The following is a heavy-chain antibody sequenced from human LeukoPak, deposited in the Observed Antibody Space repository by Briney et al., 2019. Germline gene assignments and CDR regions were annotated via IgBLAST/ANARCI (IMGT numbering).Heavy chain of an antibody. CDR3: TGGGLVRGSLHWFDP. V-gene: IGHV6-1*01. J-gene: IGHJ5*02. Sequence: SQTLSLTCAISGDSVSGGSAGWNWIRQSPSRGLEWLGRIYYRSEWYSDYAISVKSRITINPDTSRNQFSLQLNSVTHDDTAVYYCTGGGLVRGSLHWFDPWGQGTLVTVSS. CDR2: IYYRSEWYS. D-gene: IGHD3-10*01. CDR1: GDSVSGGSAG.